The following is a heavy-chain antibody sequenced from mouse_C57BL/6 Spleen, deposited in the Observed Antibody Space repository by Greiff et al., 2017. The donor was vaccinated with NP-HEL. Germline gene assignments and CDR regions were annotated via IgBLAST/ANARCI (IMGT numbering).Heavy chain of an antibody. Sequence: VQLQQSGAELVKPGASVKISCKASGYAFSSYWMNWVKQRPGKGLEWIGQIYPGDGDTNYNGKFKGKATLTADKSSSTAYMQLSSLTSEDSAVYFCARLIYYYGSSYFDYWGQGTTLTVSS. CDR2: IYPGDGDT. CDR3: ARLIYYYGSSYFDY. J-gene: IGHJ2*01. CDR1: GYAFSSYW. V-gene: IGHV1-80*01. D-gene: IGHD1-1*01.